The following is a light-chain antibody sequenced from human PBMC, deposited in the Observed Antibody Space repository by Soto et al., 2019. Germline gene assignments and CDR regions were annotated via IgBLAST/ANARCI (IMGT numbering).Light chain of an antibody. Sequence: QSALTQPRSVSGSPGQSVTISCSGTSSDVGGYNYVSWYQEHPGKAPKLMIYDVSKRPSGVPDRFSGSKSGNTASLTISGLQAEDEADYYCCSYAGSYNVVVFGGGTKVTVL. J-gene: IGLJ2*01. CDR1: SSDVGGYNY. CDR2: DVS. CDR3: CSYAGSYNVVV. V-gene: IGLV2-11*01.